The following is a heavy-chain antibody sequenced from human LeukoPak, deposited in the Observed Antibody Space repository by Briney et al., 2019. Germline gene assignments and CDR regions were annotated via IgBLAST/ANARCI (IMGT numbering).Heavy chain of an antibody. D-gene: IGHD3-10*02. J-gene: IGHJ3*02. CDR3: ARSSVPRSDPGNAFDI. Sequence: SVKVSCKASGGTFSSYAISWVRQAPGQGLEWMGGIIPIFGTANYAQKFQGRVTITTDESTSTAYMELSSLRSEDTAVYYCARSSVPRSDPGNAFDIWGQGTMVTVSS. CDR2: IIPIFGTA. CDR1: GGTFSSYA. V-gene: IGHV1-69*05.